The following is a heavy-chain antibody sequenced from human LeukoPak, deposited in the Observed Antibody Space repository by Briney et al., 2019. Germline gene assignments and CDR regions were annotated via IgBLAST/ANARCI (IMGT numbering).Heavy chain of an antibody. CDR1: GFTFSSYS. J-gene: IGHJ4*02. CDR3: ARVAVGAYYFDY. D-gene: IGHD1-26*01. Sequence: GGSLRLSCAASGFTFSSYSMYWVRQAPGKGLEWVSSISSSSSYIYYADSVKGRFTISRDNAKNSLYLQMNSLRAEDTAVYYCARVAVGAYYFDYWGQGTLVTVSS. CDR2: ISSSSSYI. V-gene: IGHV3-21*01.